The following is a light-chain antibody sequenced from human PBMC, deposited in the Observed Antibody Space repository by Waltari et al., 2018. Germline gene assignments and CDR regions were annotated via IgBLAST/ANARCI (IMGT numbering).Light chain of an antibody. CDR3: CSYTSIGPVL. Sequence: QSALTQPASVSGSPGQSIAISCIGTRSDVGANNFLSWYQQHPGRAPKLMIHEVTKPPSGVSTLFSGSKSGNTASLTISGLQAEDEADYYCCSYTSIGPVLIGGGTKVTVL. CDR1: RSDVGANNF. J-gene: IGLJ2*01. V-gene: IGLV2-23*02. CDR2: EVT.